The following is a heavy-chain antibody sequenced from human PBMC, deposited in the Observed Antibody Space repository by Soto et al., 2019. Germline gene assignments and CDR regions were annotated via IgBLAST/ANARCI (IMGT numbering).Heavy chain of an antibody. Sequence: GGSLRLSCAVSGFTVSDNYMSWVRQAPGKGLEWVSVIYSGGSTYYADSVKGRFTISRHSSKNTLDLQMTSLKPEDTAVYYCARGARGCSGGSCYGGVDYWGQGTLVTVSS. CDR3: ARGARGCSGGSCYGGVDY. V-gene: IGHV3-53*04. CDR2: IYSGGST. CDR1: GFTVSDNY. D-gene: IGHD2-15*01. J-gene: IGHJ4*02.